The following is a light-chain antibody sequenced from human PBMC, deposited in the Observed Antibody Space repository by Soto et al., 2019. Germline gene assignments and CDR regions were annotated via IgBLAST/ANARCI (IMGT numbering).Light chain of an antibody. CDR1: QSISSW. Sequence: GGRVTRNNKASQSISSWLAGYQQKPGKAPKLLIYDASSLESGVPSRFSGSGSGTEFSLSNASLQPDDWAGDYCMQSTSLLRTTIGRGPRLEIK. J-gene: IGKJ5*01. CDR2: DAS. V-gene: IGKV1-5*01. CDR3: MQSTSLLRTT.